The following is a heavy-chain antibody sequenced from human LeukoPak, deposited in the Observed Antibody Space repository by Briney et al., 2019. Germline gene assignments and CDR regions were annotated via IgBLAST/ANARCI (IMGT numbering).Heavy chain of an antibody. V-gene: IGHV3-7*01. Sequence: GGSLRLSCAASVFTFSSYWMSWVRQAPGKGLEWVASIRQDGSEKHYVDSVKGRFTISRDNAKNSLSLEMNSLRAEDTALYYCARPHWGFDSWGQGTLVTVSS. J-gene: IGHJ4*02. D-gene: IGHD7-27*01. CDR3: ARPHWGFDS. CDR1: VFTFSSYW. CDR2: IRQDGSEK.